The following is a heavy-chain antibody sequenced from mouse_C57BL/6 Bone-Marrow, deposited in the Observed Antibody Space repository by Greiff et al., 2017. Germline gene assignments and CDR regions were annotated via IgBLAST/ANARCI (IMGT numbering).Heavy chain of an antibody. CDR1: GFTFSDYG. V-gene: IGHV5-17*01. CDR3: ARGTYGSRDYYFDY. J-gene: IGHJ2*01. Sequence: EVKLMESGGGLVKPGGSLKLSCAASGFTFSDYGMHWVRQAPEKGLEWVAYISSGRSTIYYADTVKGGFTISRDNAKNTLFLQMTSLRSEDTAMYYCARGTYGSRDYYFDYWGQGTTLTVSS. CDR2: ISSGRSTI. D-gene: IGHD1-1*01.